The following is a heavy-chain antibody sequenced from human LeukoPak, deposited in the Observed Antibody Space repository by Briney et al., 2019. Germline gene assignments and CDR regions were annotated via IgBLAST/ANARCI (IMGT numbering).Heavy chain of an antibody. J-gene: IGHJ2*01. CDR1: GFTFSSYA. D-gene: IGHD4-23*01. CDR2: ISGSGGST. CDR3: AKDHDTTTTVVTRGGWYFDL. Sequence: GGSMRLSCAASGFTFSSYAMSWVRQAPGKGLEWVSAISGSGGSTYYADSVKGRFTISRDNSKNTLYLQMNSLRAEDTAVYYCAKDHDTTTTVVTRGGWYFDLWGRGTLVTVSS. V-gene: IGHV3-23*01.